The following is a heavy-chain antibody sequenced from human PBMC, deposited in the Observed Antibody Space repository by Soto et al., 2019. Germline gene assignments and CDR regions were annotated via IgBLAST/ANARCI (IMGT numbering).Heavy chain of an antibody. J-gene: IGHJ6*03. CDR1: GGSISSYY. V-gene: IGHV4-59*01. Sequence: PSETLSLTCTVSGGSISSYYWSWIRQPPGKGLEWIGYIYYSGSTNYNPSLKSRVTISVDTSKNQFSLKLSSVTAADTAVYYCARDSRTMRYYYYYYYMDVWGKGTTVTAP. D-gene: IGHD2-8*01. CDR2: IYYSGST. CDR3: ARDSRTMRYYYYYYYMDV.